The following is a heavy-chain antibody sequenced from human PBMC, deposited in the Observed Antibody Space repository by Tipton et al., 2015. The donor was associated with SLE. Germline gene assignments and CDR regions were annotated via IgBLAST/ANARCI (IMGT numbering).Heavy chain of an antibody. CDR3: ARAQRLVRWLDP. D-gene: IGHD6-13*01. J-gene: IGHJ5*02. CDR2: INHSGSP. CDR1: GGSFSGYY. Sequence: TLSLTCTVSGGSFSGYYWSWIRQAPGKGLEWIGEINHSGSPNYNPSLKSRITISVDTSKNQFSLKLSSVTAADTAVYYCARAQRLVRWLDPWGQGTLVTVSS. V-gene: IGHV4-34*01.